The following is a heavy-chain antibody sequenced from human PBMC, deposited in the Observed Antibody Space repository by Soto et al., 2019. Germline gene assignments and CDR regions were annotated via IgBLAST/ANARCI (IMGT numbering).Heavy chain of an antibody. CDR3: AKDITRYYYGSGSYESDY. CDR1: GFTFSSYG. J-gene: IGHJ4*02. CDR2: ISYDGSNK. Sequence: GGSLRLSCAASGFTFSSYGMHWVRQAPGKGLEWVAVISYDGSNKYYADSVKGRFTISRDNSKNTLYLQMNSLRAEDTAVYYCAKDITRYYYGSGSYESDYWGQGTLVTVSS. V-gene: IGHV3-30*18. D-gene: IGHD3-10*01.